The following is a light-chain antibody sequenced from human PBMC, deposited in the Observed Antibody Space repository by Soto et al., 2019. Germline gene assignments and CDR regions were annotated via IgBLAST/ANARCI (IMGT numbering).Light chain of an antibody. Sequence: DVVMTQSPLSLPVPPGEPASISCRSSQSTLHSNGYSCLDWDLQKPGQSPQLLIYLGSNRASGVPDRFSGSGSGTDFTLKSSRVEDDDVGIYYYMHALQTPLTFGGGTKVDIK. CDR3: MHALQTPLT. CDR2: LGS. CDR1: QSTLHSNGYSC. V-gene: IGKV2-28*01. J-gene: IGKJ4*01.